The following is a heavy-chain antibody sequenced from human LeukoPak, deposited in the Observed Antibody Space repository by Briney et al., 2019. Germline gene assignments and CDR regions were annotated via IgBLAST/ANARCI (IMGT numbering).Heavy chain of an antibody. Sequence: SGTLSLTCTVSGGSISSSSYYWGWIRQPPGKGLEWIGSIYYSGSTYYNPSLKSRVTISVDTSKNQFSLKLSSVTAADTAVYYCARRRGPQTDYWGQGTLVTVSS. J-gene: IGHJ4*02. CDR2: IYYSGST. V-gene: IGHV4-39*01. CDR3: ARRRGPQTDY. CDR1: GGSISSSSYY.